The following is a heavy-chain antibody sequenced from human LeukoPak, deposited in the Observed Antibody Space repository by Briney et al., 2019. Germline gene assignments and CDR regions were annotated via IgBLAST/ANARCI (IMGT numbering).Heavy chain of an antibody. D-gene: IGHD6-13*01. Sequence: PSGTLSLTCAVSGGSISSSNWWSWVRQPPGKGLEWIGEIHHSGRTTYNPSLKSRVTISVDKSKNQFSLEVNSVTAADTAVYYCARESASGASSSWYGFDYWGQGTLVTVSS. J-gene: IGHJ4*02. CDR2: IHHSGRT. CDR3: ARESASGASSSWYGFDY. CDR1: GGSISSSNW. V-gene: IGHV4-4*02.